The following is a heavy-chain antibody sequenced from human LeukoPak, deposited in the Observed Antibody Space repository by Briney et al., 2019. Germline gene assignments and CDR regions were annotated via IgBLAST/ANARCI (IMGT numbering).Heavy chain of an antibody. D-gene: IGHD6-6*01. J-gene: IGHJ4*02. CDR2: IRPTGSTT. CDR1: GFSFSGHW. Sequence: GGSLRLSCTASGFSFSGHWMHWARQLPGKGLVWVSRIRPTGSTTSYADSVKGRFTVSRDNAKNTLYLQVNNLRAEDTAVYYCARGPNSNWSGLDFWGQGTLLTVSS. V-gene: IGHV3-74*01. CDR3: ARGPNSNWSGLDF.